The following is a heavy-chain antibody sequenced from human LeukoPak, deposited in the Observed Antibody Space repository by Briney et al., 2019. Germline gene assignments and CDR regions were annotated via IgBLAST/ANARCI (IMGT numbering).Heavy chain of an antibody. CDR3: ARLSGSYYPDY. D-gene: IGHD1-26*01. Sequence: TLSLTCTFSGGSISSGDYYWRWIRQPPGEGLEWIGYIYYSGSTYYNPSLKSRVTISADTSKTQFSLKLSSVTAADTAVYYCARLSGSYYPDYWGQGTLVTVSS. CDR2: IYYSGST. V-gene: IGHV4-30-4*08. J-gene: IGHJ4*02. CDR1: GGSISSGDYY.